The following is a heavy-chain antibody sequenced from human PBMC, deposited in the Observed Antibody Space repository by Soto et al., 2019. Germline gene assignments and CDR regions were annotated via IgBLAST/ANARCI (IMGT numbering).Heavy chain of an antibody. V-gene: IGHV4-4*07. CDR3: ARDDFWGGRTQDY. J-gene: IGHJ4*02. D-gene: IGHD3-3*01. Sequence: QVQLQESGPGLVKPSETLSLTCTVSGGSLSNYYWSWIRQPPGKGLDWIGRIYPSRSPNYNPSLKSRFTMSVDTSSNQFSLKLKLTSVTGADAAVYYCARDDFWGGRTQDYWGQGILVTVSP. CDR1: GGSLSNYY. CDR2: IYPSRSP.